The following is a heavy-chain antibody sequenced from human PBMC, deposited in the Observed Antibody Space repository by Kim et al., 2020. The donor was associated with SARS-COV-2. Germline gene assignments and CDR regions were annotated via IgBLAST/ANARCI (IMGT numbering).Heavy chain of an antibody. J-gene: IGHJ4*02. V-gene: IGHV4-30-2*01. CDR3: ARGGANYWSAFDY. D-gene: IGHD2-8*02. Sequence: YNPSLKSRVTISVDRSKNQFSLKLSSVTAADTAVYYCARGGANYWSAFDYWGQGTLVTVSS.